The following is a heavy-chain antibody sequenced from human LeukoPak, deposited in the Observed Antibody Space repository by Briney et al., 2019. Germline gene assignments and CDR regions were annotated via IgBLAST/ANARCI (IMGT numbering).Heavy chain of an antibody. CDR1: GGTFTSFV. V-gene: IGHV1-69*04. CDR2: IIPVLDIA. J-gene: IGHJ4*02. D-gene: IGHD6-19*01. CDR3: ARGPIAVANDFDS. Sequence: ASVKVSCKASGGTFTSFVISWARQAPGQRLEWMGRIIPVLDIADYAQKFQGSVTITADKSTTTAYMQLINLRSEDTAFYYCARGPIAVANDFDSWGEGTLVTVPS.